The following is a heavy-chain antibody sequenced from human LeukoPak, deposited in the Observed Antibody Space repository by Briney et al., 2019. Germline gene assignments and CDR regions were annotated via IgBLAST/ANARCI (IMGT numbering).Heavy chain of an antibody. CDR2: IYTSGST. J-gene: IGHJ4*02. D-gene: IGHD6-13*01. CDR1: GGSISSGSYY. V-gene: IGHV4-61*02. CDR3: ARSGAAAGYYFDY. Sequence: PSETLSLTCTVSGGSISSGSYYWSWIRQPAGKGLEWIGRIYTSGSTNYNPSLKSRVTISVDTSKNQFSLKLSSVTAADTAVYYCARSGAAAGYYFDYWGQGTLVTVSS.